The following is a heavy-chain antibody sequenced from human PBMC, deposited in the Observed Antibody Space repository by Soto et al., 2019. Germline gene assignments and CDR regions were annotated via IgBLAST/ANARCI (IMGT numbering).Heavy chain of an antibody. Sequence: PSETLSLTCAVYGGSFSGYYLSWIRQPPGKGLEWIGEINHSGSTNYNPSLKSRVTISVDTSKNQFSLKLSSVTAADTAVYYCARGLSSSWYTSMIDYWGQGTLVTVSS. V-gene: IGHV4-34*01. CDR3: ARGLSSSWYTSMIDY. J-gene: IGHJ4*02. D-gene: IGHD6-13*01. CDR1: GGSFSGYY. CDR2: INHSGST.